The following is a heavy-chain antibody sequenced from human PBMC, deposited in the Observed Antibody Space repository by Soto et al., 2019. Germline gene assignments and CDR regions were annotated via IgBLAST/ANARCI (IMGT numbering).Heavy chain of an antibody. CDR3: GRRSTPTYCSLSYPLDH. J-gene: IGHJ4*02. Sequence: PAEALFSSCVICGGFISCSIWWGLRAPPGRVLERVGNIYYCGRTNYNPSRKSRVTISVDTSKNQFSLKLSTLSAGDTAVYYCGRRSTPTYCSLSYPLDHLGPGTQVTVSS. V-gene: IGHV4-59*01. D-gene: IGHD3-10*02. CDR1: GGFISCSI. CDR2: IYYCGRT.